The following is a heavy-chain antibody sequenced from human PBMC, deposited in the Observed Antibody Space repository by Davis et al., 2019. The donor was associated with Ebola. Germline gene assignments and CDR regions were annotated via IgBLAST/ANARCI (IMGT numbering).Heavy chain of an antibody. CDR2: ISPGGGDT. CDR1: GYTFTMYY. Sequence: AASVKVSCKTSGYTFTMYYINWVRQAPGQGLEWMGIISPGGGDTDYAQKFQGRVTMARDTSTSTVSMELSSLRSEDTAIYYCARAARAHTALINFDYWGQGTLVTVSS. V-gene: IGHV1-46*01. J-gene: IGHJ4*02. D-gene: IGHD5-18*01. CDR3: ARAARAHTALINFDY.